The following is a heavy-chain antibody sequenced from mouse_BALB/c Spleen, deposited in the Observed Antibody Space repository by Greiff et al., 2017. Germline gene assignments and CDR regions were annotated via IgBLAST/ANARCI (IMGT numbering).Heavy chain of an antibody. CDR2: IYPGDGST. V-gene: IGHV1S56*01. CDR1: GYTFTSYY. CDR3: ARYYGSKGYYFDY. Sequence: QVQLQQSGPELVKPGASVKMSCKASGYTFTSYYIHWVKQRPGQGLEWIGWIYPGDGSTKYNEKFKGKTTLTADKSSSTAYMLLSSLTSEDSAIYFCARYYGSKGYYFDYWGQGTTLTVSS. D-gene: IGHD1-1*01. J-gene: IGHJ2*01.